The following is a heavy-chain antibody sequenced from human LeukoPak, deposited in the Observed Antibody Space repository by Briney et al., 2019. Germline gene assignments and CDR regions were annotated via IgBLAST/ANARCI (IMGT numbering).Heavy chain of an antibody. V-gene: IGHV3-74*01. CDR1: GFTFRSYW. Sequence: GGSLRLSCAASGFTFRSYWMSWIRQSPGKELLWVSRIHGDGGDTSYADSVKGRFTISRDNAKNTLYPQMDGPTAEDTAVYYCARRLYSDTAGSPFDLWGQGTLVIVSS. CDR3: ARRLYSDTAGSPFDL. J-gene: IGHJ4*02. D-gene: IGHD3-22*01. CDR2: IHGDGGDT.